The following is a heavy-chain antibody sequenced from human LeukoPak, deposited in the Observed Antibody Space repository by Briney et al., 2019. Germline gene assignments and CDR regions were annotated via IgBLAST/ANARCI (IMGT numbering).Heavy chain of an antibody. J-gene: IGHJ3*02. D-gene: IGHD1-26*01. Sequence: ASVKVSCKASGYTFNTYGISWVRQAPGQGLEWMGIINPSGGSTSYAQKFQGRVTMTRDTSTSTVYMELSSLRSEDTAVYYCARDRWELRDDAFDIWGQGTMVTVSS. V-gene: IGHV1-46*02. CDR2: INPSGGST. CDR1: GYTFNTYG. CDR3: ARDRWELRDDAFDI.